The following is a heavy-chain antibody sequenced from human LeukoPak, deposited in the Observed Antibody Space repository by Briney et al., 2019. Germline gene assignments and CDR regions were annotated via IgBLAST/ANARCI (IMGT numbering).Heavy chain of an antibody. V-gene: IGHV3-49*03. Sequence: GGSLRLSCTASGFTFGDYAMSWFRQAPGKGLEWVGFIRSKAYGGTTEYAASVKGRFTISRDDSKSIAYLQMNSLKTEDTAVYYCTRASLRLWLRVWFDYWGQGTLVTVSS. CDR2: IRSKAYGGTT. J-gene: IGHJ4*02. CDR1: GFTFGDYA. CDR3: TRASLRLWLRVWFDY. D-gene: IGHD5-18*01.